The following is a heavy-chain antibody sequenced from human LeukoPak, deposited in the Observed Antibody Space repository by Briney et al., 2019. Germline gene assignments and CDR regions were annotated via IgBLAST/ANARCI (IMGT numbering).Heavy chain of an antibody. J-gene: IGHJ4*02. D-gene: IGHD3-10*01. Sequence: PWASVKVSCKASGYTFTGYYMHWVRQAPGQGLEWMGWINPNSGGTNYAQKFQGRVTMTRDTSISTAYMELSRLRSDDTAVYYCARESYSGSYYTQIDYWGQGTLVTVSS. CDR1: GYTFTGYY. CDR2: INPNSGGT. V-gene: IGHV1-2*02. CDR3: ARESYSGSYYTQIDY.